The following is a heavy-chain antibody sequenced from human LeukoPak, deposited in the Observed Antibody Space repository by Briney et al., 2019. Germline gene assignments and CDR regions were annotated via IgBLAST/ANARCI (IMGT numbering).Heavy chain of an antibody. J-gene: IGHJ6*02. Sequence: PGRSLRLSCAASGFTFSSYGMHWVRQAPGKGLEWGAVIWYDGSNKYYADSVKGRFTISRDNSKNTLYLQMNSLRAEDTAVYYCARDHYCSSTSCYTGSYYYGMAVWGQGTTVTVSS. CDR1: GFTFSSYG. D-gene: IGHD2-2*02. CDR3: ARDHYCSSTSCYTGSYYYGMAV. CDR2: IWYDGSNK. V-gene: IGHV3-33*01.